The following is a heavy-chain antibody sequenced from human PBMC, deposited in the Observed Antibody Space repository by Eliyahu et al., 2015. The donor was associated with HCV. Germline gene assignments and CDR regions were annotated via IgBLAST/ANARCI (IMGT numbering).Heavy chain of an antibody. CDR3: AKVQRETFITMTLGGGMDV. Sequence: ELQLLESGGDLVHPGGSLSLSCAXSGFNFXSYAIHWXRQAPGKGXEWVSGISGSGVXTSYAASVKGRFTIARDNPTQTLHLYMNSLRAEDTAIYYCAKVQRETFITMTLGGGMDVWGPGTTVTVSS. D-gene: IGHD3-22*01. V-gene: IGHV3-23*01. J-gene: IGHJ6*02. CDR1: GFNFXSYA. CDR2: ISGSGVXT.